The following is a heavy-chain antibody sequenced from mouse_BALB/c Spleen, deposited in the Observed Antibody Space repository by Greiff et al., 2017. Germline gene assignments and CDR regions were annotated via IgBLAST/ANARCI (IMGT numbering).Heavy chain of an antibody. J-gene: IGHJ4*01. CDR3: ARSRYDVGYAMDY. CDR2: ISSGSSTI. CDR1: GFTFSSFG. V-gene: IGHV5-17*02. D-gene: IGHD2-14*01. Sequence: EVKLVESGGGLVQPGGSRKLSCAASGFTFSSFGMHWVRQAPEKGLEWVAYISSGSSTIYYADTVKGRFTISRDNPKNTLFLQMTSLRSEDTAMYDCARSRYDVGYAMDYWGQGTSVTVSS.